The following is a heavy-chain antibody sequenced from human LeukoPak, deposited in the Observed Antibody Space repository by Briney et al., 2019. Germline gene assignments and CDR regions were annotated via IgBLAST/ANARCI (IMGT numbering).Heavy chain of an antibody. CDR2: ISSSGSTI. V-gene: IGHV3-48*03. J-gene: IGHJ4*02. CDR3: AKDRIEEYYYDSSGYFPPSFGY. CDR1: GFTFSSYE. D-gene: IGHD3-22*01. Sequence: GGSLRLSCAASGFTFSSYEMNWVRQAPGKGLEWVSYISSSGSTIYYADSVKGRFTISRDNAKNSLYLQMNSLRAEDTAVYYCAKDRIEEYYYDSSGYFPPSFGYWGQGTLVTVSS.